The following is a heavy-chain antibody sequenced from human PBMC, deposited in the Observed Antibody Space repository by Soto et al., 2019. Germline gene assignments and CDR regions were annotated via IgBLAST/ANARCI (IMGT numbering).Heavy chain of an antibody. J-gene: IGHJ6*03. Sequence: ASVKVSCKASGYTFTSYDINWVRQATGQGLEWMGWMNPNSGNTGYAQKFQGRVTMTRTTSISTAYTELSSLRSEDTAVYYCARGPITIFGVVPYYYYYMDVWGKGTTVTVSS. CDR1: GYTFTSYD. CDR2: MNPNSGNT. V-gene: IGHV1-8*01. CDR3: ARGPITIFGVVPYYYYYMDV. D-gene: IGHD3-3*01.